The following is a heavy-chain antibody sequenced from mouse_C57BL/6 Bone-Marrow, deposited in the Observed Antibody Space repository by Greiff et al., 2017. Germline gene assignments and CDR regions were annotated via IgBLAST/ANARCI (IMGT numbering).Heavy chain of an antibody. D-gene: IGHD3-3*01. CDR3: ARGTSYAMDY. V-gene: IGHV1-81*01. Sequence: QVQLQQSGAELARPGASVKLSCKASGYTFTSYGISWVKQRTGQGLEWIGEIYPRSGNTYYNEKFKGKATLTADKSSSTAYLELRRLTSEDSAVYFCARGTSYAMDYWGQGTSVTVSS. J-gene: IGHJ4*01. CDR1: GYTFTSYG. CDR2: IYPRSGNT.